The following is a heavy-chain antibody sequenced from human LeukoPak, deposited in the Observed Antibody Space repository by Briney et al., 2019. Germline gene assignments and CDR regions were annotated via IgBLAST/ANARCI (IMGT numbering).Heavy chain of an antibody. CDR1: GFTVSSNY. V-gene: IGHV3-66*02. D-gene: IGHD6-13*01. CDR3: ARDRLSSSSWYAPFDY. J-gene: IGHJ4*02. Sequence: GGSLRPSCAASGFTVSSNYMSWVRQAPGKGLEWVSVIYSGGSTYYADSVKGRFTISRDNSKNTLYLQMNSLRAEDTAVYYCARDRLSSSSWYAPFDYWGQGTLVTVSS. CDR2: IYSGGST.